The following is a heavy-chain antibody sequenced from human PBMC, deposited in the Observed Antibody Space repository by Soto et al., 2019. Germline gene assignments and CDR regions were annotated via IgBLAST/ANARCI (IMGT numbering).Heavy chain of an antibody. J-gene: IGHJ4*02. CDR2: ISGSGGST. D-gene: IGHD4-17*01. CDR3: AKDRALTTSHFDY. Sequence: PGGSLRLSCAASGFTFSNYGMSWVRQAPGKGLEWVSVISGSGGSTYYADSVKGRFTISRDNSKNTLYLQMNSLRAEDTAVYYCAKDRALTTSHFDYWGQGTLVTVSS. V-gene: IGHV3-23*01. CDR1: GFTFSNYG.